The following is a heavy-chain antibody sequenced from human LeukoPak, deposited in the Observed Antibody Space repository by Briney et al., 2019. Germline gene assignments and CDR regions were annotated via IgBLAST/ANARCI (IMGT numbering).Heavy chain of an antibody. Sequence: GGSLRLSCAASGFTFSSYSVNWVRQAPGKGLEWVSSISSSSYIYYADSVKGRFTISRDNAKNSLYLQMNSLRAEDTAVYYCARGRIAAAITFDYWGQGTLVTVSS. CDR3: ARGRIAAAITFDY. CDR2: ISSSSYI. CDR1: GFTFSSYS. J-gene: IGHJ4*02. V-gene: IGHV3-21*01. D-gene: IGHD6-13*01.